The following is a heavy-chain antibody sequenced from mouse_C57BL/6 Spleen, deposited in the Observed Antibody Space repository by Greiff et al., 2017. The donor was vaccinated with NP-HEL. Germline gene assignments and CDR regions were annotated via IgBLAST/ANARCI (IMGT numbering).Heavy chain of an antibody. CDR2: ISDGGSYT. D-gene: IGHD4-1*01. Sequence: EVKLMESGGGLVKPGGSLKLSCAASGFTFSSYAMSWVRQTPEKRLEWVATISDGGSYTYYPDNVKGRFTISRDNAKNNLYLQMSHLKSEDTAMYYCAREDWDNAYWGQGTLVTVSA. V-gene: IGHV5-4*01. J-gene: IGHJ3*01. CDR3: AREDWDNAY. CDR1: GFTFSSYA.